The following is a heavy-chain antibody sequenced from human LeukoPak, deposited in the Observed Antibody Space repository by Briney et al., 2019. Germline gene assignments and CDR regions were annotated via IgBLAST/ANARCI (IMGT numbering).Heavy chain of an antibody. V-gene: IGHV3-23*01. J-gene: IGHJ4*02. D-gene: IGHD2-21*02. Sequence: GGSLRLSCAASGFTFSSYAMSWVRPAPGKGLEWVSAISGSGGSTYYADSVKGRFTISRDNSKNTLYLQMNSLRAEDTAVYYCAKSSRSYCGGDCYPDFDYWGQGTLVTVSS. CDR3: AKSSRSYCGGDCYPDFDY. CDR1: GFTFSSYA. CDR2: ISGSGGST.